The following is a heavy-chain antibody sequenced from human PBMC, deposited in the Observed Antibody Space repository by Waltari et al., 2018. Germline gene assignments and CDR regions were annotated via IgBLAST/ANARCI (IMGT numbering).Heavy chain of an antibody. D-gene: IGHD6-19*01. Sequence: QVQLVESGGDVVQHGRSLRLSGAASGLNLRTFGIHWVRQAPGQGLEGLALISVDENIVYYADSVKGRFTGSRDNSKNTAYVQMNGLKPDDTGVYYCARDGSGWYPGDYWGQGTLVTVSS. CDR1: GLNLRTFG. CDR3: ARDGSGWYPGDY. V-gene: IGHV3-30*01. CDR2: ISVDENIV. J-gene: IGHJ4*02.